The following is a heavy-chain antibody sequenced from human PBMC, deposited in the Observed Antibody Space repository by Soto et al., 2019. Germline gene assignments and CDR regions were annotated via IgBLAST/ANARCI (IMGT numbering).Heavy chain of an antibody. D-gene: IGHD3-22*01. CDR2: ISYDGSNK. Sequence: PGGSLRLSCAASGFTFSSYGMHWVRQAPGKGLEWVAVISYDGSNKYYADSVKGRFTISRDNSKNTLYLQMNSLRAEDTAVYYCAKDCDSSGFDYWGQGTLVTVSS. CDR1: GFTFSSYG. V-gene: IGHV3-30*18. J-gene: IGHJ4*02. CDR3: AKDCDSSGFDY.